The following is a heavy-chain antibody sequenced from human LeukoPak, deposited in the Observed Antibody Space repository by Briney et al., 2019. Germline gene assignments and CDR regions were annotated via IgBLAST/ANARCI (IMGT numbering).Heavy chain of an antibody. CDR2: IYHSGRT. Sequence: SETLSLTCAVSGGSISSSNWRSWVRQPAGKGLEWIGEIYHSGRTNYNPSLKRRVTISVDKSKNQFSLKLSSVTAADTAVYYCATLGGGGDCPRACWGQGTLVTVSS. J-gene: IGHJ4*02. CDR3: ATLGGGGDCPRAC. CDR1: GGSISSSNW. D-gene: IGHD2-21*02. V-gene: IGHV4-4*02.